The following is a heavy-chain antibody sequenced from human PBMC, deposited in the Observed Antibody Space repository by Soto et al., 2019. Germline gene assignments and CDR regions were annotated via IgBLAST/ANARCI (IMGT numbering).Heavy chain of an antibody. Sequence: QVQLVESGGGVVQPGRSLRLSCAASGFTFSSYGMHWVRQAPGKGLEWVAVISYDGSNKYYADSVKGRFTISRDNSKNTLYLQMNSLRAEDTAVYYCAKDRGIVDIVATISYYFDYWGQGTLVTVSS. J-gene: IGHJ4*02. CDR1: GFTFSSYG. D-gene: IGHD5-12*01. V-gene: IGHV3-30*18. CDR2: ISYDGSNK. CDR3: AKDRGIVDIVATISYYFDY.